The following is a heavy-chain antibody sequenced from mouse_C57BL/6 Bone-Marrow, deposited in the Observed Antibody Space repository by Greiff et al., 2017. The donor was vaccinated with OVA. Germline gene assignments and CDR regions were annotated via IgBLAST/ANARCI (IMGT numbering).Heavy chain of an antibody. J-gene: IGHJ2*01. Sequence: VQVVESGAELARPGASVKMSCKASGYTFTSYTMHWVNQRPGQGLEWIGYINPSSGYTKYNQKFKDKATLTADKSSSTAYMQLSSLTSEDSAVYYCARITTVVAPYFDYWGQGTTLTVSS. CDR3: ARITTVVAPYFDY. V-gene: IGHV1-4*01. CDR1: GYTFTSYT. CDR2: INPSSGYT. D-gene: IGHD1-1*01.